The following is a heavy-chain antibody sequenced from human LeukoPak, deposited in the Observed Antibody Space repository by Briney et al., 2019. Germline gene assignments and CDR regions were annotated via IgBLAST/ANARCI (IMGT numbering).Heavy chain of an antibody. CDR3: ARDLTETWFDP. CDR1: GGSISSYY. Sequence: ASETLSLTCTVSGGSISSYYWSWIRQPPGKGLEWIGYIYYSGSTNYNPSLKSRVTISVDTSKNQFSLKLSSVTAADTAVYYCARDLTETWFDPWGQGTLVTVSS. V-gene: IGHV4-59*12. J-gene: IGHJ5*02. CDR2: IYYSGST.